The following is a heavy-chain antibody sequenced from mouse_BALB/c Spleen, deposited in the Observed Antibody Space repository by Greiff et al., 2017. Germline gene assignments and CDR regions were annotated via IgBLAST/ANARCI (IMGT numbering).Heavy chain of an antibody. Sequence: VKLMESGAELARPGASVKMSCKASGYTFTSYTMHWVKQRPGQGLEWIGYINPSSGYTNYNQKFKDKATLTADKSSSTAYMQLSSLTSEDSAVYYCARENLGRPFAYWGQGTLVTVSA. V-gene: IGHV1-4*01. CDR2: INPSSGYT. D-gene: IGHD4-1*01. CDR3: ARENLGRPFAY. CDR1: GYTFTSYT. J-gene: IGHJ3*01.